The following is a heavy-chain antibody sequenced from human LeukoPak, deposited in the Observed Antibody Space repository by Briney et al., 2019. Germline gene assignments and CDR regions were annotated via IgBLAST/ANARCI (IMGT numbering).Heavy chain of an antibody. Sequence: SETLSLTCTASGGSINDASWNWIRQPPGQGLEWIGYIYHSGGTNYNPSLKSRVTISLDTSKNQFSLKLSAVTAADTAVDYCARGGTYYRSLDSWGQGTLVTVSS. CDR1: GGSINDAS. D-gene: IGHD3-10*01. CDR2: IYHSGGT. J-gene: IGHJ5*01. V-gene: IGHV4-59*01. CDR3: ARGGTYYRSLDS.